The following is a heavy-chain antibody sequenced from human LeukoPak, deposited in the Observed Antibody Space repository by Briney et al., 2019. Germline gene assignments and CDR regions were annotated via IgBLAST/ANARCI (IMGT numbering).Heavy chain of an antibody. Sequence: ASVKVSCKASGYTFTSYGISWVRQAPGQGLEWMGWINPNSGGTNYAQKFQGRVTMTRDTSISTAYMELSRLRSDDTAVYYCARAPIVGATTHLYLFDYWGQGTLVTVSS. D-gene: IGHD1-26*01. V-gene: IGHV1-2*02. CDR1: GYTFTSYG. CDR2: INPNSGGT. CDR3: ARAPIVGATTHLYLFDY. J-gene: IGHJ4*02.